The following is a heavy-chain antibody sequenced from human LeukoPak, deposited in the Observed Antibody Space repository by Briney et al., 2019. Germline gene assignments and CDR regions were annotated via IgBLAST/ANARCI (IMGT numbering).Heavy chain of an antibody. J-gene: IGHJ4*02. D-gene: IGHD2-15*01. CDR1: GFTLSSYA. CDR3: AKDGDDIVVVVAATLPVYYFDY. CDR2: ISASGGST. V-gene: IGHV3-23*01. Sequence: GGSLRLSCGASGFTLSSYAMSWVRQAPGKGLEWVSSISASGGSTNYADSVKGRFTISRDNSKNTLYLQMNSLRAEDTAVYYCAKDGDDIVVVVAATLPVYYFDYWGQGTLVTVSS.